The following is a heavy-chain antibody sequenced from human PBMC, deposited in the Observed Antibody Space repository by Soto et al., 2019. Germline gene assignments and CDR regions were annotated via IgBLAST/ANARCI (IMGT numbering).Heavy chain of an antibody. D-gene: IGHD2-8*02. CDR3: ARSVAVTGAHIDY. V-gene: IGHV4-59*01. CDR2: VYYTGST. J-gene: IGHJ4*02. CDR1: VVSISGSY. Sequence: SETLSLTCSVSVVSISGSYWSCIRHSPGKGLEWLGYVYYTGSTNYSPSLRSRVSISVDTSKNEFSLRLSSVTAADTAVYFCARSVAVTGAHIDYWGQGTQVTVSS.